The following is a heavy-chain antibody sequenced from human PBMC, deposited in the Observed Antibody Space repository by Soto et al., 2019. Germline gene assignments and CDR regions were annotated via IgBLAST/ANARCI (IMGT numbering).Heavy chain of an antibody. J-gene: IGHJ3*02. V-gene: IGHV3-48*03. CDR2: ISSSGSTI. D-gene: IGHD3-22*01. CDR1: GFTLSSYE. CDR3: ASPDSSGYYGAAFDI. Sequence: PGGSLRLSCAASGFTLSSYEMNGVRQAPGKGLELVSYISSSGSTIYYADSVKGRFTISRDNAKNSLYLQMNSLRAEDTAVYYCASPDSSGYYGAAFDIWGQGTMVTVSS.